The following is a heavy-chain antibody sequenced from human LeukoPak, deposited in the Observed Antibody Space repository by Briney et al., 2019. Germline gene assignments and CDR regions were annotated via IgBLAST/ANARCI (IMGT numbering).Heavy chain of an antibody. CDR1: GFTFTSYD. CDR2: ISAYNGNT. V-gene: IGHV1-18*01. CDR3: ARDPSGRLDV. D-gene: IGHD6-25*01. J-gene: IGHJ6*02. Sequence: VASVKVSCKASGFTFTSYDINWVRQAPGQGLEWMGWISAYNGNTNYAQKLQGRVTMSTDTSTSTAYMELRSLRSDDTAVYYCARDPSGRLDVWGQGTTVTVSS.